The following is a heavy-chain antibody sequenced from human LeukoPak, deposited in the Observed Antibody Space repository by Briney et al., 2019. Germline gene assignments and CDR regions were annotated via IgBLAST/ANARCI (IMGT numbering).Heavy chain of an antibody. CDR1: GFTFSSYE. V-gene: IGHV3-48*03. D-gene: IGHD3-3*01. Sequence: GGSLRLSCAASGFTFSSYEMNWVRQAPGKGLEWVSYISSSGSTIYYADSVKGRFTISRDNAKNSLYLQMNSLRAEDTAVYYCAIRGVLDFDYWGQGTLVTVSS. J-gene: IGHJ4*02. CDR3: AIRGVLDFDY. CDR2: ISSSGSTI.